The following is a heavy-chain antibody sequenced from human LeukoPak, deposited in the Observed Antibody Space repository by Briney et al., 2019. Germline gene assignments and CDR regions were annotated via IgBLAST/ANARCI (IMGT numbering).Heavy chain of an antibody. CDR1: GFTFSSYS. D-gene: IGHD6-13*01. J-gene: IGHJ4*02. CDR3: ARDEGRQQLVQDY. Sequence: GGSLRLSCAASGFTFSSYSMNWVSQDPRKGLEWVSSISSSSSYIYYADSVKGLFTISRDNDKNSLYLQMNSLIAEDTAVYYCARDEGRQQLVQDYWGQGTLVTVSS. V-gene: IGHV3-21*01. CDR2: ISSSSSYI.